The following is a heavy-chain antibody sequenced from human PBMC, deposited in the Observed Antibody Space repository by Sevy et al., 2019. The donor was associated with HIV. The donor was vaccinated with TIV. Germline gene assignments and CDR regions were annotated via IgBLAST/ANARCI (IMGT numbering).Heavy chain of an antibody. CDR1: GYTFIGYY. Sequence: ASVKVSCEASGYTFIGYYIHWVRQAPGQGLEWMGWINPNSGGTNYAQKFQGRVTMTRDTSISTAYMELSGLRSDDTDVYYCARKAEMATNLFDYWGQGTLVTVSS. V-gene: IGHV1-2*02. CDR3: ARKAEMATNLFDY. D-gene: IGHD5-12*01. J-gene: IGHJ4*02. CDR2: INPNSGGT.